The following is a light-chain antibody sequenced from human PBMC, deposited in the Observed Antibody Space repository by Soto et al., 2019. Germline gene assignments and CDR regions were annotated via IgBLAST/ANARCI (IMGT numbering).Light chain of an antibody. CDR3: SSFTTSSTEV. CDR2: EVS. J-gene: IGLJ3*02. V-gene: IGLV2-14*03. CDR1: SSDVGRYNY. Sequence: QSVLTQPASVSGSPGQSITISCTGTSSDVGRYNYVSWYQQHPGKAPKLMIYEVSNRPSGLSNRFSGSKSGNTASLTISRLQVEDEADYYCSSFTTSSTEVFGGGTKVTVL.